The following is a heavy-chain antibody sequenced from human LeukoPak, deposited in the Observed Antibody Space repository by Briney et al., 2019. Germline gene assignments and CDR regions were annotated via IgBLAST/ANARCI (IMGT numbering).Heavy chain of an antibody. D-gene: IGHD2-15*01. Sequence: PGGSLRLSCVTSGFRFSNFEMNWVRQPPGKGLEWVSHISTGTYKAYADSVKGRFTVSRDNARNSLFLQMNSLRAEDTALYYYAREQDREASATIVGDYWGQGILVTVSS. CDR1: GFRFSNFE. J-gene: IGHJ4*02. V-gene: IGHV3-48*03. CDR2: ISTGTYK. CDR3: AREQDREASATIVGDY.